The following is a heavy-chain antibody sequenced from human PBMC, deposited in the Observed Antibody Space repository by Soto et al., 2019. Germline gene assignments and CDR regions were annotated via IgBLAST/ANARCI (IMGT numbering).Heavy chain of an antibody. Sequence: GASVKVSCKASGYTFTSYAMHWVRQAPGQRLEWMGWINAGNGNTKYSQKFQGRVTITRDTSASTAYMELSSLRSEDTAVYYCARDQSFDYYDSSGYLNALDYWGQGTLVTVSS. D-gene: IGHD3-22*01. CDR3: ARDQSFDYYDSSGYLNALDY. J-gene: IGHJ4*02. V-gene: IGHV1-3*01. CDR2: INAGNGNT. CDR1: GYTFTSYA.